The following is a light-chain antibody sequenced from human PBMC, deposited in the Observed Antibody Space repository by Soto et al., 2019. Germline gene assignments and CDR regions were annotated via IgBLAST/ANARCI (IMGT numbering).Light chain of an antibody. CDR1: QSLVHSDGDTY. V-gene: IGKV2-30*02. Sequence: DVGMTQFPRSLSVTLGQPDSISCRSSQSLVHSDGDTYLNWFQQRPGQSPRRLIYKVSHRDSGVPDRFSGSGSGTVFTLKISRVEAEDVGVYYSMQGTHWPPITFGQGTRLEI. CDR3: MQGTHWPPIT. J-gene: IGKJ5*01. CDR2: KVS.